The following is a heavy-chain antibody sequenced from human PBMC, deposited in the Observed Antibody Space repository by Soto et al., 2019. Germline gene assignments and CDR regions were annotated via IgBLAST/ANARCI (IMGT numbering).Heavy chain of an antibody. V-gene: IGHV1-18*01. Sequence: GASVKVSCKASGYTFTSYGISWVRQAPGQGLEWMGWISAYNGNTNYAQKLQGRVTMTTDTSTSTAYMELRSLRSDDTAVYYCARDLRGYCSGGSCYLNYYYYYMDVWGKGTTVTVSS. D-gene: IGHD2-15*01. CDR2: ISAYNGNT. CDR1: GYTFTSYG. J-gene: IGHJ6*03. CDR3: ARDLRGYCSGGSCYLNYYYYYMDV.